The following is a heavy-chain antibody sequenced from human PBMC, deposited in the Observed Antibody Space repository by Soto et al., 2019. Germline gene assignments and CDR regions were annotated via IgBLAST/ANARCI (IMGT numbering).Heavy chain of an antibody. J-gene: IGHJ6*02. V-gene: IGHV3-30*18. CDR1: GFTFSIDG. CDR2: ISYGGSKI. Sequence: QVQLVESGGGVVQPGRSLRLSCAASGFTFSIDGMHWVRQAPGNGLEWVAVISYGGSKIYYAGSVKGRLTISRDNSKNTLYLQINSLRAEDTAVYYCAKGQHCSTTSCYFYYYGVDVWGQGTTVAVSS. D-gene: IGHD2-2*01. CDR3: AKGQHCSTTSCYFYYYGVDV.